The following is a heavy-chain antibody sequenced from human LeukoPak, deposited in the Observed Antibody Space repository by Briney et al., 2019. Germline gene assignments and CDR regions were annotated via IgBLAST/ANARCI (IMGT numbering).Heavy chain of an antibody. J-gene: IGHJ6*02. CDR1: GGSISYYY. CDR2: IYYSGTT. Sequence: SETLSLTRTVSGGSISYYYWSWIRQSPGKGPEWIGYIYYSGTTNYNPSLKSRVTISVDTSKNQFSLQLRSVTAADTAVYYCAREDPQTTVPEGMDVWGQGTTVTVSS. D-gene: IGHD4-17*01. V-gene: IGHV4-59*01. CDR3: AREDPQTTVPEGMDV.